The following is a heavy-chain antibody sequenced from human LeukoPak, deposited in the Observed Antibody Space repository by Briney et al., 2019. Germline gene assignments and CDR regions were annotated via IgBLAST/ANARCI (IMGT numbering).Heavy chain of an antibody. CDR2: IKQDGSEK. CDR3: ARNTPDSSEYYYYYMDV. CDR1: GFTFSSYW. J-gene: IGHJ6*03. D-gene: IGHD3-22*01. V-gene: IGHV3-7*01. Sequence: GGSLRLSCAASGFTFSSYWMSWVRQAPGKGLEWVANIKQDGSEKYYVDSVKGRFTISRDNAKNSLYPQMNSLRAEDTAVYYCARNTPDSSEYYYYYMDVWGKGTTVTVSS.